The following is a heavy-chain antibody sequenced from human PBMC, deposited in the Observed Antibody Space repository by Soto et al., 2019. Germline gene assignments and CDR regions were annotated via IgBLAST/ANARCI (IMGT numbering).Heavy chain of an antibody. V-gene: IGHV4-59*01. CDR3: ARDEAAIIY. J-gene: IGHJ4*02. Sequence: SETLSLTCTASGGSISSYYWSWIRQPPGKGLEWIGYIYYSGSTNYNPSLKSRVTISVDTSKNQFSLKLSSVTAADTAVYYCARDEAAIIYWGQGTLVTVSS. CDR1: GGSISSYY. CDR2: IYYSGST. D-gene: IGHD2-2*01.